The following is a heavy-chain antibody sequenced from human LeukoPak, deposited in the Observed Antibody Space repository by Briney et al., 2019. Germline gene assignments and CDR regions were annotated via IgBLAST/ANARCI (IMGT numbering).Heavy chain of an antibody. CDR2: ISGSGYST. D-gene: IGHD4-17*01. J-gene: IGHJ4*02. CDR3: AKGPRNYGEFDY. Sequence: GGSLRLSCAASGFTFSSYAMTWVRQAPGKGLEWVSGISGSGYSTYYADSVKGQFTISRDNSRNTLYLQMNSLRAEDTAIYYCAKGPRNYGEFDYWGQGTLVTVSS. V-gene: IGHV3-23*01. CDR1: GFTFSSYA.